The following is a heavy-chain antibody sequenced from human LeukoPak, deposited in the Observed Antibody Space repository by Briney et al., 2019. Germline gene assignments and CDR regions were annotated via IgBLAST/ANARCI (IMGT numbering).Heavy chain of an antibody. V-gene: IGHV3-21*01. J-gene: IGHJ4*02. CDR1: GFTFSSYT. Sequence: GSLRLSCAASGFTFSSYTMNWVRQAPGKGLEWVSSISSSSSYIYYADSVKGRFTISRDNAKNSLYLQMNSLRAEDTAVYYCARDPIGGDYFDYWGQGTLVTVSS. CDR2: ISSSSSYI. CDR3: ARDPIGGDYFDY. D-gene: IGHD3-22*01.